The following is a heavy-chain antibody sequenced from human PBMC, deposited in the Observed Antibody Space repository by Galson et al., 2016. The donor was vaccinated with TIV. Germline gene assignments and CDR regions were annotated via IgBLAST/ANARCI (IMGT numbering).Heavy chain of an antibody. CDR1: GFRFNSYA. Sequence: CAASGFRFNSYAMNWVRQAPGKGLGWVSSIGGTGGSTYYADSMKGRFTISRDSYKDTVYLQMNSLRSEHTAISFCAKDRQWIQWRVDYWVQGILVTVTS. D-gene: IGHD5-12*01. CDR3: AKDRQWIQWRVDY. V-gene: IGHV3-23*01. J-gene: IGHJ4*02. CDR2: IGGTGGST.